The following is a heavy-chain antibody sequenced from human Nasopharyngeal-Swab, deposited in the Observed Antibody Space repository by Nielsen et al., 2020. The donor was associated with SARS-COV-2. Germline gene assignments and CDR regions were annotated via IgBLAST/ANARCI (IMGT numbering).Heavy chain of an antibody. J-gene: IGHJ6*03. CDR1: GYTFTSYY. V-gene: IGHV1-46*01. D-gene: IGHD5-18*01. Sequence: ASVKVSCKAPGYTFTSYYMHWVRQAPGQGLEWMGIINPSGGSTSYAQKFQGRVTMTRDTSTSTVYMELSSLRSEDTAVYYCARQGFRGTAMTYYYYMDVWGKGTTVTVSS. CDR3: ARQGFRGTAMTYYYYMDV. CDR2: INPSGGST.